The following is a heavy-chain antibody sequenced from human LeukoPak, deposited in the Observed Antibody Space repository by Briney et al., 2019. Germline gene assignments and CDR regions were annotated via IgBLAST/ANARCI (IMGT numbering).Heavy chain of an antibody. CDR3: ARDKGHYYDSSGYPLYYFDY. Sequence: PGGSLRLSCAASGFTFSFYGIHWVRQAPGKGLEWVAVIWYDGSNKYYADSVKGRFTISRDNSKNTLYLQMNSLRAEDTVVYYCARDKGHYYDSSGYPLYYFDYWGQGTLVTVSS. CDR1: GFTFSFYG. CDR2: IWYDGSNK. V-gene: IGHV3-33*08. D-gene: IGHD3-22*01. J-gene: IGHJ4*02.